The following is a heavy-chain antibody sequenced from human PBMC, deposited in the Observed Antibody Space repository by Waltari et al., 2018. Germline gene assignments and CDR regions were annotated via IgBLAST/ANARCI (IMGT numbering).Heavy chain of an antibody. D-gene: IGHD6-13*01. V-gene: IGHV1-69*05. CDR2: IIPIFGTA. J-gene: IGHJ3*02. Sequence: QVQLXQSXAEVXXPGSSVKVSCXXSGGTFXSXAISWXRXAXGQGLXWMGGIIPIFGTANYAQKFQGRVTITTDESTSTAYMGXXXLRSXXXAVYYCAXIKXAEGXXWYSGAFDIXGQGTMXXXSS. CDR1: GGTFXSXA. CDR3: AXIKXAEGXXWYSGAFDI.